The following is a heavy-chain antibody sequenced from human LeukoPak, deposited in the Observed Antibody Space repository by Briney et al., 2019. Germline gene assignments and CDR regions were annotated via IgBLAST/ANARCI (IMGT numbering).Heavy chain of an antibody. V-gene: IGHV3-21*01. CDR2: ISSSSSYM. J-gene: IGHJ5*01. CDR3: ARALTPASGWLGS. CDR1: GFTSSSYT. D-gene: IGHD6-19*01. Sequence: GGSLRLSCVASGFTSSSYTMSWVRQAPEKGLEWVSCISSSSSYMYYGDTLKGRFTISRDNAKNSLYLQMDNLRADDTAMYYCARALTPASGWLGSWGQGTLVTVSS.